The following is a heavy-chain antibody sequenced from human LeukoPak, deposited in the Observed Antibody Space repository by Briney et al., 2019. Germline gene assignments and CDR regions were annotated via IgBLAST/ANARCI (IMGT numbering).Heavy chain of an antibody. CDR1: GYTFTSYY. V-gene: IGHV1-46*01. Sequence: ASVKVSCKASGYTFTSYYMHWVRQAPGQGLEWMGIINPSGGSTSFAQKFQGRVTMTRDMSTSTIYMELNSLRSEDTAVYYCARAWEAVPGHYGVIDYWGQGTLVTVSS. CDR2: INPSGGST. D-gene: IGHD4-17*01. CDR3: ARAWEAVPGHYGVIDY. J-gene: IGHJ4*02.